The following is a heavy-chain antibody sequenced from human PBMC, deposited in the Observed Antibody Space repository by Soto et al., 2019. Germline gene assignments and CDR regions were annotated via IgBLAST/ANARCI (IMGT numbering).Heavy chain of an antibody. CDR3: ARCGVGRGWYRRDYDYYGMDV. CDR2: IKDSGST. J-gene: IGHJ6*02. Sequence: TSQPLSLTCGVEGGSFSGCHWNWISKPPGKGLEWIGEIKDSGSTNYNPSLKSRVTISLDTSKNQFSLNLSSVTAADTAVYYCARCGVGRGWYRRDYDYYGMDVWGQGTTVTVSS. D-gene: IGHD6-19*01. V-gene: IGHV4-34*01. CDR1: GGSFSGCH.